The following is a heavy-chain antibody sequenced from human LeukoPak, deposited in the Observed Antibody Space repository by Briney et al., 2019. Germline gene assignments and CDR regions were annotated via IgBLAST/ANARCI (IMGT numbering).Heavy chain of an antibody. J-gene: IGHJ5*02. CDR2: IYYSGST. CDR3: GXXXXEWEHLDP. D-gene: IGHD1-26*01. CDR1: GGSTSSYY. Sequence: SETLSLTCTVSGGSTSSYYWNWIRQPPGKGLEWIGYIYYSGSTTYNPSLQSRVTISIDTSKKEFSLQLTAVTAADTATYYCGXXXXEWEHLDPWGQGTLVTVSS. V-gene: IGHV4-59*01.